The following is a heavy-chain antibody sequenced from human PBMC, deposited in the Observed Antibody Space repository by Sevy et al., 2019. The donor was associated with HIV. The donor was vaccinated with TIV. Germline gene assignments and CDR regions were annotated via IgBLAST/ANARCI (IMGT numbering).Heavy chain of an antibody. V-gene: IGHV3-30*02. J-gene: IGHJ4*02. CDR3: ARDSNEYGDYRLSYYFDY. CDR1: GFTFNSYG. Sequence: GGSLRLSCAASGFTFNSYGMHWVRQAPIKGLEWVASIYYDGNNKYYADSVKGRFTISRDESKNTLYLQRNSLRAKDTAVYYCARDSNEYGDYRLSYYFDYWGQGALVTVSS. D-gene: IGHD4-17*01. CDR2: IYYDGNNK.